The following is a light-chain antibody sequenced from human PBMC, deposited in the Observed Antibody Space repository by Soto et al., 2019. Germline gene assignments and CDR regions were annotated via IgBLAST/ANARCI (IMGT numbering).Light chain of an antibody. CDR2: DVN. V-gene: IGLV2-14*01. CDR1: SSDVGRYNY. Sequence: QSALTQPASVSGSPGQSITISCTGTSSDVGRYNYVSWYQQHPGKAPKLMIYDVNNRPSGVSNRYSRSKSGNTASLTISELQAEDEADYYCSSYTSSSTRVVFGGGTQLTVL. CDR3: SSYTSSSTRVV. J-gene: IGLJ2*01.